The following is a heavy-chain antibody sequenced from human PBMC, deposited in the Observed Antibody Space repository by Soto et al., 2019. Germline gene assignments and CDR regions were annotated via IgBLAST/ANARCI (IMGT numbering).Heavy chain of an antibody. CDR1: GGTINNYI. D-gene: IGHD1-26*01. CDR2: IYPSGST. V-gene: IGHV4-4*07. CDR3: ARDPAKYSSSYYFDP. Sequence: SETLSLTCTVSGGTINNYIWSWIRQPAGKGLEWTGRIYPSGSTNYNPSLKSRVTMSVDTSKNQFSLKLSSVTAADTAVYYCARDPAKYSSSYYFDPWGQGILVTVSA. J-gene: IGHJ5*02.